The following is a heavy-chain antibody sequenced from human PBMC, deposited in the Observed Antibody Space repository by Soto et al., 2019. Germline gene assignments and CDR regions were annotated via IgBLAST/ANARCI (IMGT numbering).Heavy chain of an antibody. Sequence: QVQLVQSGAEVKKPGSSVKVSCKASGGAFGSYAINWVRQAPGQGLEWMGGIIPMFDTTNYAQRFQGRVTVTADESTSTVYLGLTSLRSEDTAMYYCTRHRGYSSGYWGQDFWGQGTLVTVSS. CDR3: TRHRGYSSGYWGQDF. J-gene: IGHJ4*02. CDR1: GGAFGSYA. V-gene: IGHV1-69*01. CDR2: IIPMFDTT. D-gene: IGHD5-12*01.